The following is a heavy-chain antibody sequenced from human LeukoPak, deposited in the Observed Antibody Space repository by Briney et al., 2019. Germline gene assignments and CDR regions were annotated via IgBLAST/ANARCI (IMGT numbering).Heavy chain of an antibody. Sequence: GGSLRLSCAASGFIFSDHYMAWVRQAPGKGLEWVGRSRNKANSFTTEYAASVKGRFTISRDDSKNSVYLQMNSLKSEDTAVYYCRGYSYGTIAAFHIWGQGTMVTVSS. CDR1: GFIFSDHY. J-gene: IGHJ3*02. V-gene: IGHV3-72*01. CDR2: SRNKANSFTT. CDR3: RGYSYGTIAAFHI. D-gene: IGHD5-18*01.